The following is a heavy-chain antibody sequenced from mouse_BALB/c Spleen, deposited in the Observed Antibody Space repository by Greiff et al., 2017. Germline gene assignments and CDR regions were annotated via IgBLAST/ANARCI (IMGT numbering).Heavy chain of an antibody. D-gene: IGHD2-4*01. CDR1: GFTFSSYA. J-gene: IGHJ4*01. CDR3: ARRGDYDYAMDY. Sequence: EVKLEESGGGLVKPGGSLKLSCAASGFTFSSYAMSWVRQTPEKRLEWVATISSGGSYTYYPDSVKGRFTISRDNAKNTLYLQMSSLRSEDTAMYYCARRGDYDYAMDYWGQGTSVTVSS. CDR2: ISSGGSYT. V-gene: IGHV5-9-3*01.